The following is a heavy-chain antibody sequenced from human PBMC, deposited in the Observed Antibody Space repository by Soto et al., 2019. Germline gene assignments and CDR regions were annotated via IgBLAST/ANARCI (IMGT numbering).Heavy chain of an antibody. CDR2: TKTDGTT. V-gene: IGHV3-74*01. J-gene: IGHJ3*02. CDR3: VRDMRAVPWYGGISSAFDM. Sequence: PGWSLRLSCAASGFTFSRHWIHWVRQAPGQGLVWVSRTKTDGTTSYADSVRGRFTISRDNAENTLYLQMNSLRAEDTAVYYCVRDMRAVPWYGGISSAFDMWGQGTMVTVSS. D-gene: IGHD3-10*01. CDR1: GFTFSRHW.